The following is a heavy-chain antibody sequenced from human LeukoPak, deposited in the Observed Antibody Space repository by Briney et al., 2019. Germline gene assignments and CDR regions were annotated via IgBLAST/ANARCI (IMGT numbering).Heavy chain of an antibody. CDR3: ARLVYSYGSGSQRFDP. CDR1: GGPFSGNY. CDR2: INHSGNT. D-gene: IGHD3-10*01. J-gene: IGHJ5*02. Sequence: PSETLSLTCAVDGGPFSGNYWSWIRQTPGKGLEWIGEINHSGNTHYNPSLKSRVTISVETSKNQFSLGMISMTAADTAVYFCARLVYSYGSGSQRFDPWGQGTLVTVSS. V-gene: IGHV4-34*01.